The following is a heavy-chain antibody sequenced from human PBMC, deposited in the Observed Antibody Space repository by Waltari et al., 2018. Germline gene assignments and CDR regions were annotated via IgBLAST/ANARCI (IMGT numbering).Heavy chain of an antibody. D-gene: IGHD3-3*01. J-gene: IGHJ4*02. CDR3: ARVGDDFWSGYFDY. CDR2: ISAYNGYT. Sequence: QVQLVQSGAEVKKPGASVKVSCKASGYPFTSYGINWVRQAPGQGLEWMGWISAYNGYTNYAQKVQGRVTMTTDTSTSTAYMELRSLRSDDTAVYYCARVGDDFWSGYFDYWGQGTLVTVSS. V-gene: IGHV1-18*04. CDR1: GYPFTSYG.